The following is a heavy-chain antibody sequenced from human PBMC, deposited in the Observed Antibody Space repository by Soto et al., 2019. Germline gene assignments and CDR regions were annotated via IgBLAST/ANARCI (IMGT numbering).Heavy chain of an antibody. CDR1: GYTFTDYD. J-gene: IGHJ4*02. CDR3: ARDQSLSRQAAPDY. Sequence: ASVKVSCKASGYTFTDYDISWVRQAPGQGLEWMGWISGYNDKTYYAQKFQGRVTMTTDTSTSTTYMELRSLRSDDTAVYYCARDQSLSRQAAPDYWGQGTPVTVSS. CDR2: ISGYNDKT. V-gene: IGHV1-18*01.